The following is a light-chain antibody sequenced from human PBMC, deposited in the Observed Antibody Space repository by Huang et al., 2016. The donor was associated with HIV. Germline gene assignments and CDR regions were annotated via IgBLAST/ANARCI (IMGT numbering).Light chain of an antibody. CDR3: QQYNNWPPWT. Sequence: EIVMSQSPATLSVSPGDRATLSCRASQTVTTNLAWYQQKPGQAPRLLSYGASTRATGIPARFSGSGSGTEFTLTINSLQSEDFAVYYCQQYNNWPPWTFGQGTKVEMK. CDR2: GAS. J-gene: IGKJ1*01. CDR1: QTVTTN. V-gene: IGKV3-15*01.